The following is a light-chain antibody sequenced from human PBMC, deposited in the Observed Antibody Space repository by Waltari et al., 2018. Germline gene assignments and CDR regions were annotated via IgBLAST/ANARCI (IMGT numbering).Light chain of an antibody. CDR1: QSVSRS. Sequence: IVLTQSPGTLSLSPGERATLSCRASQSVSRSLAWYQQKPGQAPKLLIYVASTRATGIPDRFTGSWSGTDFSLTISSLEPEDLAIYFCQHYVRLPATFGQGTKVEIK. CDR2: VAS. V-gene: IGKV3-20*01. J-gene: IGKJ1*01. CDR3: QHYVRLPAT.